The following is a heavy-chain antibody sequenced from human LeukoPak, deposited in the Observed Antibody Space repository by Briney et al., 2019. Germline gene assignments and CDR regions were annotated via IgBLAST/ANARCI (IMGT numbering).Heavy chain of an antibody. CDR1: GFTFRSYA. CDR2: ISGSAGST. J-gene: IGHJ4*02. D-gene: IGHD2-21*02. V-gene: IGHV3-23*01. Sequence: GGSLRLSCAASGFTFRSYAMSWVRQAPGKGLEWVSVISGSAGSTYYADSVKGRFTISRDNSKNTLYLQMNSLRAEDTAVYYCAKKAYCGGDCYSLPFDYWGQGTLVTVSS. CDR3: AKKAYCGGDCYSLPFDY.